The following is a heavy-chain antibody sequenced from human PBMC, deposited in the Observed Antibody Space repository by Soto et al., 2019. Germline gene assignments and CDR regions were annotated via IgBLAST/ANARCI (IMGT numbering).Heavy chain of an antibody. J-gene: IGHJ4*02. Sequence: SETLSLTCTVSGGSITSGGYFWSWIRPHPGKGLEWIGNIYRSGSTYYNPSLKGRVTISLETSETQFSLKLISVTAADTAVYYCAREGLFRYFFDYWGQGTLVTVSS. CDR2: IYRSGST. CDR1: GGSITSGGYF. CDR3: AREGLFRYFFDY. D-gene: IGHD3-9*01. V-gene: IGHV4-31*03.